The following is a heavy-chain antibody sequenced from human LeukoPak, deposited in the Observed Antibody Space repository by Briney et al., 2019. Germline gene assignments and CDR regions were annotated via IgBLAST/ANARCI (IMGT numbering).Heavy chain of an antibody. Sequence: PGGSLRLSCSASGFTFSSYAMHWVRQAPGKGLEYVSAISSNGGSTYYADSVKGRFTISRDNSKNTLYLQMSSLRAEDTAVYYCVKGDPHSGSLFDYWGQGTLVTVSS. CDR1: GFTFSSYA. CDR2: ISSNGGST. D-gene: IGHD6-25*01. V-gene: IGHV3-64D*06. CDR3: VKGDPHSGSLFDY. J-gene: IGHJ4*02.